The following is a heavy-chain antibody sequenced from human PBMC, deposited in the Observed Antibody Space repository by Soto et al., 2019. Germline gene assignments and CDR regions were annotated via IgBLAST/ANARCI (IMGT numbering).Heavy chain of an antibody. J-gene: IGHJ3*01. CDR1: GYTFTSYY. CDR3: AKHLSAWLRLEAFDV. D-gene: IGHD5-12*01. Sequence: ASVKVSCKASGYTFTSYYMHWVRQAPGQGLEWMGIINPSGGSTSYAQKFQGRVTMTRDTSTSTVYMELSSLRSEDTALYYCAKHLSAWLRLEAFDVWGLGTMVTVSS. V-gene: IGHV1-46*01. CDR2: INPSGGST.